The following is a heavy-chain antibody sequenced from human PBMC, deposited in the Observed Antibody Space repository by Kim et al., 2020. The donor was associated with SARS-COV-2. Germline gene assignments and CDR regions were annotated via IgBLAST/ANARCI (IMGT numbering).Heavy chain of an antibody. CDR3: ARDGRSVDYYVDY. CDR2: IDVANTNT. CDR1: GYTFTSYC. Sequence: ASVKVSCKASGYTFTSYCLHWVRQAPGQSLEWMGWIDVANTNTHYSENFQGRVTISRDTSATTVYIELSSLRSEDTAVYYCARDGRSVDYYVDYWGQGTLVTGSS. V-gene: IGHV1-3*01. J-gene: IGHJ4*02.